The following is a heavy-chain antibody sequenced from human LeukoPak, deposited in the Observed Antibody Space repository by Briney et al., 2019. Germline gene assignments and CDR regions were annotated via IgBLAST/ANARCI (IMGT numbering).Heavy chain of an antibody. CDR3: ARSWQQNWFDP. Sequence: ASVKVSCRAAGYTFTSYAMNWVRQAPGQGLEWMGWMNPNSGNTGYAQKFQGRATITRNTSISTAYMELSSLRSEDTAVYYCARSWQQNWFDPWGQGTLVTVSS. CDR1: GYTFTSYA. V-gene: IGHV1-8*03. CDR2: MNPNSGNT. J-gene: IGHJ5*02.